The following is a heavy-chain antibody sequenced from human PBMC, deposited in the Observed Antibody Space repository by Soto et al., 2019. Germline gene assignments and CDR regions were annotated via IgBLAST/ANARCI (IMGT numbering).Heavy chain of an antibody. D-gene: IGHD3-9*01. CDR1: GYTFTSYG. Sequence: GASVEVSSKASGYTFTSYGISWVRQAPGQGLEWMGWISAYNGNTNYAQKLQGRVTMTTDTSTSTAYMELRSLRSDDTAVYYCARDYDILTGYYNIGYYYYYYGMDVWGQGTTVTI. V-gene: IGHV1-18*01. CDR3: ARDYDILTGYYNIGYYYYYYGMDV. J-gene: IGHJ6*02. CDR2: ISAYNGNT.